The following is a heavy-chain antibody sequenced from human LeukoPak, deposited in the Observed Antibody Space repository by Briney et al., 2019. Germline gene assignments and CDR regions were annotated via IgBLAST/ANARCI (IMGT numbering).Heavy chain of an antibody. CDR3: AKDRGVWAFDI. D-gene: IGHD3-10*01. Sequence: GGSLRLSCAACGITLSSYDMHWVRQAPGKALEWVAVISYDGSNKDYADSVKGRFTISRDNSKNTLDLQMNSLRAEDTAVYYCAKDRGVWAFDIWGQGTMVTVSS. CDR2: ISYDGSNK. CDR1: GITLSSYD. V-gene: IGHV3-30-3*01. J-gene: IGHJ3*02.